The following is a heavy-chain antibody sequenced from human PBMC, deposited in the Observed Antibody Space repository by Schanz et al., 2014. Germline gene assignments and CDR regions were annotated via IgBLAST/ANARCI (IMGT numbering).Heavy chain of an antibody. CDR1: GFTFTTYA. J-gene: IGHJ4*02. Sequence: DVQLLESGGGLVQPGESLRLSCAASGFTFTTYAMTWVRQAPGKGLVSVSGIDGDGSRTSYADSVKGRFTISRDNAKNTLYLQMNSLRAEDTAVYYCARGVRIDYWGQGTLVTVSS. CDR3: ARGVRIDY. D-gene: IGHD3-3*01. CDR2: IDGDGSRT. V-gene: IGHV3-74*02.